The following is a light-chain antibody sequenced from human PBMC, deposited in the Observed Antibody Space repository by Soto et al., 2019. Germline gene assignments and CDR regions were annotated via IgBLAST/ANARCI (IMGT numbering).Light chain of an antibody. J-gene: IGKJ2*01. CDR1: QSISSW. CDR3: QQYNSYPYT. Sequence: DIQMTQSPSTLSASVGDRVTITCRASQSISSWLAWYQQKPGKAPKLLIYRASSLESGVPSRFSGSGAGTEFTLTISSLQPDDFATYYCQQYNSYPYTFGQGTKLEI. CDR2: RAS. V-gene: IGKV1-5*03.